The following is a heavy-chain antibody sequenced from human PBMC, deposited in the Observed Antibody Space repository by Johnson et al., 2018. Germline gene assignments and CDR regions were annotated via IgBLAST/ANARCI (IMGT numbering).Heavy chain of an antibody. CDR3: AREHIVIAPGGMDV. V-gene: IGHV4-4*07. CDR1: GASIRSYY. D-gene: IGHD2/OR15-2a*01. J-gene: IGHJ6*02. Sequence: QVQLQESGPGLVKXSETLSLXCTVTGASIRSYYWSWIRQPAGEGLEWIGRMYISGNTNYNPSLKNRVRMSLDTSKNQFSLNLTSVTAADTAVYYCAREHIVIAPGGMDVWGQGITVTVSS. CDR2: MYISGNT.